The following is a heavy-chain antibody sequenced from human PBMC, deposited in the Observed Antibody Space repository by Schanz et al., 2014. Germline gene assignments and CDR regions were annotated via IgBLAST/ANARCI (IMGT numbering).Heavy chain of an antibody. Sequence: QVQLVDSGGGLVKPGGSLRLSCTASGFPFSDYFMAWIRQPPGRGLEWVSYIGNGGVTIYYADSVKGRFTISRDNSKNSLYLQMNSLRAEYTAAYYCARIGGSVFDYWAQGTLVTVSS. J-gene: IGHJ4*02. CDR1: GFPFSDYF. CDR3: ARIGGSVFDY. V-gene: IGHV3-11*01. CDR2: IGNGGVTI. D-gene: IGHD3-10*01.